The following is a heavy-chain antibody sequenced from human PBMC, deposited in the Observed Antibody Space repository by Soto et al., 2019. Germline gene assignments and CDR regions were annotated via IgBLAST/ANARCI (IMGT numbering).Heavy chain of an antibody. D-gene: IGHD3-10*01. V-gene: IGHV1-69*13. J-gene: IGHJ6*02. CDR1: GGTFSSYS. Sequence: GASVKVSCKASGGTFSSYSISWVRQAPGQGLEWMGGIIPIFGTANYEQKFQGRVTITAEESTSTAYMELSSLRSEDTAVYYCARSHLRRNGSGSYHYGMDVWGQGTTVTVSS. CDR3: ARSHLRRNGSGSYHYGMDV. CDR2: IIPIFGTA.